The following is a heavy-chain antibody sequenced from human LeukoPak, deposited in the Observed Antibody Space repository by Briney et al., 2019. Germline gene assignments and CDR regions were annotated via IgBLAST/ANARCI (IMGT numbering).Heavy chain of an antibody. CDR2: SYYSGST. CDR1: GGSISSYY. V-gene: IGHV4-59*01. CDR3: ARGFAVAGYYFDY. J-gene: IGHJ4*02. D-gene: IGHD6-19*01. Sequence: SETLSLTCTVSGGSISSYYWSWIRQPPGRGLEWIGYSYYSGSTNYNPSLKSRVTISVDTSKNQFSLKLSSVPAADTAVYYCARGFAVAGYYFDYWGQGTLVTVSS.